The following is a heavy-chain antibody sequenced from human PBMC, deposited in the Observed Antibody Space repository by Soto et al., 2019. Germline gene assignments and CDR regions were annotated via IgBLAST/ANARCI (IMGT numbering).Heavy chain of an antibody. V-gene: IGHV5-51*01. D-gene: IGHD4-17*01. CDR1: GYSFTSYW. J-gene: IGHJ5*02. Sequence: PGESLKISCQGSGYSFTSYWIGWVRQMPGKGLEWMGIIYPGDSDTRYSPSFQGQVTISADKSISTAYLQWSSLKASDTAMYYCARQDYGDSPPPMGWLDPWGQGTLVTVSS. CDR2: IYPGDSDT. CDR3: ARQDYGDSPPPMGWLDP.